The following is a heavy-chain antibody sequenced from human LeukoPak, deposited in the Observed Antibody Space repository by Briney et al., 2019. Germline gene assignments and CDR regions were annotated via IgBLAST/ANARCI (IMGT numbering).Heavy chain of an antibody. CDR1: GGSISSYY. CDR3: ARITYGPPDY. J-gene: IGHJ4*02. D-gene: IGHD4-17*01. Sequence: SETLSLTCTVYGGSISSYYWSWIRQPPGKGLEWIGYIYDTGSTNYNPSLKSRVTISIDTSKNQFSLNLRSVTAADTAVYYCARITYGPPDYWGQGTLVIVSS. CDR2: IYDTGST. V-gene: IGHV4-59*01.